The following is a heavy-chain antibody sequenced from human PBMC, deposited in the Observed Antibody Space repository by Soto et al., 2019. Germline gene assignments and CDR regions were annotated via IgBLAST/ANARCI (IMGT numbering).Heavy chain of an antibody. CDR3: ARGGYRSVEY. V-gene: IGHV3-48*02. D-gene: IGHD3-3*01. Sequence: ELQLAESGGGLVQPGGTLRLSCAASGFTFSRYSMNWVRQAPGKGLEWVSDISSSGSTIYYADSVRGRFTISRDNAKNSLYRQMNSLRDEDTAVYSCARGGYRSVEYWGQGTVVTVSS. CDR2: ISSSGSTI. J-gene: IGHJ4*02. CDR1: GFTFSRYS.